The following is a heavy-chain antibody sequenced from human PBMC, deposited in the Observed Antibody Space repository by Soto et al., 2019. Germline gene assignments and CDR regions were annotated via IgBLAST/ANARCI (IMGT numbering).Heavy chain of an antibody. CDR3: ARTMRGLWTAFDL. CDR2: LFVDVNT. Sequence: GESLKISSTVSGFNVRSTYMSWVRQAPGKGLEWVSILFVDVNTYYTESVKGRFTISRDDSKNTLYLQLNSLRAEDTAVYYCARTMRGLWTAFDLWGQGTLVTVSS. CDR1: GFNVRSTY. D-gene: IGHD2-21*02. J-gene: IGHJ4*02. V-gene: IGHV3-53*01.